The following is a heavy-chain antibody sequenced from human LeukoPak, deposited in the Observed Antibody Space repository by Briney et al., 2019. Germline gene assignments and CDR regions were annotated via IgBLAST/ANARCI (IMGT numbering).Heavy chain of an antibody. J-gene: IGHJ4*02. CDR2: ISGSGGST. D-gene: IGHD5-12*01. CDR1: GFTLSSYV. Sequence: GGSLRLSCAASGFTLSSYVMSWVREAPGKGLEWVSAISGSGGSTYYADSVKGRFTISRDNSKNTLYLQMNSLRAEDTAVYYCANGVVATNLLRYWGQGTLVIVSS. CDR3: ANGVVATNLLRY. V-gene: IGHV3-23*01.